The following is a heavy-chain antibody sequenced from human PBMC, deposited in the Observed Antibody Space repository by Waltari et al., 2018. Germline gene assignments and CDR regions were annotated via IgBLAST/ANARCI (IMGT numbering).Heavy chain of an antibody. V-gene: IGHV4-34*01. J-gene: IGHJ4*02. CDR3: ARQWRGRRSSGWYRFEDY. Sequence: QVQLQQWGAGLLKPSETLSLTCAVYGGSFSGYYWSWIRQPPGKGLEWIGEINHSGSTNYNPSLKIRVTISVDTSKNQFSLKLSSVTAADTAVYYCARQWRGRRSSGWYRFEDYWGQGTLVTVSS. CDR2: INHSGST. CDR1: GGSFSGYY. D-gene: IGHD6-19*01.